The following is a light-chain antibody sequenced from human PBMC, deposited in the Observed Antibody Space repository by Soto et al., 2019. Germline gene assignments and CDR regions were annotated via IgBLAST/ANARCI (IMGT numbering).Light chain of an antibody. CDR3: QQYGSSPKIT. J-gene: IGKJ5*01. V-gene: IGKV3-20*01. Sequence: EIVWTQSPGTLSLSPGERATLSCRASQSVSSSYLAWYQQKPGQAHRLLIYGASSRATGIPDRFSGSGSGTDFTLTISRLEPEDFAVYYCQQYGSSPKITFGQGTRLEIK. CDR1: QSVSSSY. CDR2: GAS.